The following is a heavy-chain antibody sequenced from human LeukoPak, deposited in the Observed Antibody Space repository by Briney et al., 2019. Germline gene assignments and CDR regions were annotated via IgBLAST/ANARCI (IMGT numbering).Heavy chain of an antibody. Sequence: PVGSLRLSCAASGFIVSSNYMSWVRQAPGKGLEWVSVIYSGGGTNYADSVKGRFTISRDNSKSTLYLQMNTLRAEDTAVYYCARANYYDRSTYYYDSWGQGTLVTVSS. CDR1: GFIVSSNY. V-gene: IGHV3-53*01. J-gene: IGHJ5*01. CDR2: IYSGGGT. CDR3: ARANYYDRSTYYYDS. D-gene: IGHD3-22*01.